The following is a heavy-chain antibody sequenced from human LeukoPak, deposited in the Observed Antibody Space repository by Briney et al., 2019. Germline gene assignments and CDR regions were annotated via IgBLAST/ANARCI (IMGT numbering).Heavy chain of an antibody. Sequence: GGSLRLSCAASGFTFSSYSMNWVRQAPGKGLEWVSYISSSSSTIYYADSVKGRFTISRDNAKYSLYLQMNSLRAEDTAIYYCARASPQQALLFDYWGQGTLVTVSS. CDR1: GFTFSSYS. V-gene: IGHV3-48*01. CDR2: ISSSSSTI. CDR3: ARASPQQALLFDY. J-gene: IGHJ4*02. D-gene: IGHD1/OR15-1a*01.